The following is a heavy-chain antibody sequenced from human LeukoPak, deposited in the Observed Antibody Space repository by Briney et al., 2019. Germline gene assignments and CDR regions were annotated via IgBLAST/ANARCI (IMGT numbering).Heavy chain of an antibody. J-gene: IGHJ3*02. CDR3: AKHDGGCYYVMAFHI. CDR1: GYNFLNYW. D-gene: IGHD1-26*01. V-gene: IGHV5-51*01. CDR2: IYPGDSDT. Sequence: GESLKISXKGSGYNFLNYWIAWVRHMPGRGQEWMGVIYPGDSDTRYSPSFQGQVTISADKSNSTAFLQWSSLSASDTAIYYCAKHDGGCYYVMAFHIWGQGTMVTVSA.